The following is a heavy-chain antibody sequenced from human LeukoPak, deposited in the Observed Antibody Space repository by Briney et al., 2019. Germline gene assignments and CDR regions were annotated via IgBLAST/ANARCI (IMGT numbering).Heavy chain of an antibody. CDR3: AKGGSSYSSSSGWFDP. CDR1: GFSFSSYW. Sequence: PGGSLRLSCEGSGFSFSSYWMTWVRLSPGKGPEWVANIKQDESERYTVDYVKGRFTIPRDNSKNTLYLQMNNLRAEDTALYYCAKGGSSYSSSSGWFDPWGQGTLVTVSS. V-gene: IGHV3-7*03. J-gene: IGHJ5*02. D-gene: IGHD6-6*01. CDR2: IKQDESER.